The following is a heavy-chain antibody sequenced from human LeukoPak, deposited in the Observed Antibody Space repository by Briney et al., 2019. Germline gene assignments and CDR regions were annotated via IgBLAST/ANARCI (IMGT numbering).Heavy chain of an antibody. CDR2: ISGGGGST. Sequence: GGSLRLSCAASGFTFSSYVMNWVRQAPGKGLEWVSAISGGGGSTYYADSVKGRFTISRDNSKNTLFLQMNSLRAEDTAIYYCARDYKYYYAGSGYYDYWGQGTLVTVSS. CDR1: GFTFSSYV. J-gene: IGHJ4*02. V-gene: IGHV3-23*01. D-gene: IGHD3-22*01. CDR3: ARDYKYYYAGSGYYDY.